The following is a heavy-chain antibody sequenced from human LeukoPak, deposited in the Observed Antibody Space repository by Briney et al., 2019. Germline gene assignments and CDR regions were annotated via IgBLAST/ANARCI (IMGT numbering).Heavy chain of an antibody. J-gene: IGHJ1*01. V-gene: IGHV1-2*02. Sequence: ASVKVSCKASGYTFTGSYIHWVRQAPGQGLEWMGWINPNSGGTNYAQKFQGRVTMTRDTSISTAYMELSRLRSDDTAVYYCARDFNYSGGVDDRPFQHWGQGTLVTVSS. CDR2: INPNSGGT. D-gene: IGHD2-8*02. CDR1: GYTFTGSY. CDR3: ARDFNYSGGVDDRPFQH.